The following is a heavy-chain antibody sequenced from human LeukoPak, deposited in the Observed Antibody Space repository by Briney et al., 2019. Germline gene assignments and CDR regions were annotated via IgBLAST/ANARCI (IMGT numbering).Heavy chain of an antibody. J-gene: IGHJ4*02. CDR3: ARASSSWSALDY. V-gene: IGHV4-34*01. Sequence: PSETLSLTCAVYGGSFSGYYWSWIRQPPGKGLEWIGEINHSGSTNYNPSLKSRVTISVDTSKNQFSLKLSSVTAADTAVYYCARASSSWSALDYWGQGTLVTVSS. CDR1: GGSFSGYY. D-gene: IGHD6-13*01. CDR2: INHSGST.